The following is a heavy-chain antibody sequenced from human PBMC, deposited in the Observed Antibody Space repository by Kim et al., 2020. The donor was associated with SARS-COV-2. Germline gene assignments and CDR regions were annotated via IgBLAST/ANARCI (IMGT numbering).Heavy chain of an antibody. CDR2: IYSGGTT. D-gene: IGHD6-19*01. V-gene: IGHV3-53*01. CDR1: GFIVSGNY. CDR3: AKMGTPAERNTGLAVDY. Sequence: GGSLRLSCAASGFIVSGNYMSWVRQAPGKGLEWVSIIYSGGTTNYADSVKGRFTISRDNSKNTLYLQMNSLRAEDTAVYYCAKMGTPAERNTGLAVDYWG. J-gene: IGHJ4*01.